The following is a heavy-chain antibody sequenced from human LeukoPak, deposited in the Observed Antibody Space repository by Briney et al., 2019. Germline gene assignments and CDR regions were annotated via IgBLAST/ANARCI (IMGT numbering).Heavy chain of an antibody. CDR1: GFTFSSFA. V-gene: IGHV3-23*01. CDR2: ISGSGGST. J-gene: IGHJ4*02. D-gene: IGHD3-3*01. Sequence: PGGSLRLSCAASGFTFSSFALSWVRQAPGKGLEWVSAISGSGGSTYSADSVKGRFTISRDNSKNTLFLQMNSLRAEDTAVYYCAKRFTVFGVATPTFDYWGQGALVTVSS. CDR3: AKRFTVFGVATPTFDY.